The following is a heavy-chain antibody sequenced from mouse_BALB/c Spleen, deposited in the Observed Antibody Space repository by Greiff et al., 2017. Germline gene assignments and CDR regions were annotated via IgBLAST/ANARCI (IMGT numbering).Heavy chain of an antibody. CDR2: ISSGGST. D-gene: IGHD1-1*01. V-gene: IGHV5-6-5*01. CDR3: AREDYGSSYWYFDV. CDR1: GFTFSSYA. J-gene: IGHJ1*01. Sequence: EVKVVESGGGLVKPGGSLKLSCAASGFTFSSYAMSWVRQTPEKRLEWVASISSGGSTYYPDSVKGRFTISRDNARNILYLQMSSLRSEDTAMYYCAREDYGSSYWYFDVWGAGTTVTVSS.